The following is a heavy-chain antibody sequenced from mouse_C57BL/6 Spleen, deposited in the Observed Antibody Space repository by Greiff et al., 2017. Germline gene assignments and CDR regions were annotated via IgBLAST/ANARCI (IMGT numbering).Heavy chain of an antibody. J-gene: IGHJ3*01. CDR1: GYTFTSYW. CDR3: ARFVTYYSNSAWFAY. Sequence: VQLQQSGAELVKPGASVKLSCKASGYTFTSYWMHWVKQRPGRGLEWIGRLDPNSGGTKYNEKFKSKATLTVDKPSSTAYMQLSSLTSEDSAVYYGARFVTYYSNSAWFAYWGQGTLVTVSA. D-gene: IGHD2-5*01. CDR2: LDPNSGGT. V-gene: IGHV1-72*01.